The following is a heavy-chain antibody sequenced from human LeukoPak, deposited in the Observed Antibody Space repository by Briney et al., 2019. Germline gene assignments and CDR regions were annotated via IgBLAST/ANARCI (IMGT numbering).Heavy chain of an antibody. J-gene: IGHJ6*02. CDR1: GYTFTGYY. D-gene: IGHD6-19*01. V-gene: IGHV1-2*02. Sequence: ASVKVSCKASGYTFTGYYMHWVRQAPGQGPEWMGWINPNSGGTNYAQKFQGRVTMTRDTSISTAYMELSRLRSDDTAVYYCASGHYSSGSSYYYYYGMDVWGQGTTVTVSS. CDR2: INPNSGGT. CDR3: ASGHYSSGSSYYYYYGMDV.